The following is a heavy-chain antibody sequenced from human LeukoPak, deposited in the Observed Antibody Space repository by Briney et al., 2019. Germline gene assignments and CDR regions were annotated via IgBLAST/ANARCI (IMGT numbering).Heavy chain of an antibody. CDR2: IKQDGSEK. V-gene: IGHV3-7*01. J-gene: IGHJ3*02. D-gene: IGHD1-20*01. CDR3: ASEGLRYNWNAFDI. Sequence: GGSLRLSCATSGFTFSSYWMSWVRQAPGKGLEWVANIKQDGSEKYYVDSVKGRFTISRDNAKNSLYLQMNSPRAEDTAVYYCASEGLRYNWNAFDIWGQGTMVTVSS. CDR1: GFTFSSYW.